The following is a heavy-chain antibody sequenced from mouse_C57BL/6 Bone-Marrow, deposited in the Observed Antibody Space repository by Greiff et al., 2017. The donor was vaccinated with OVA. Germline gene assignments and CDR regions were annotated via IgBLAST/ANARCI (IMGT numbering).Heavy chain of an antibody. CDR1: GFTFSDYG. J-gene: IGHJ1*03. CDR2: ISSGSSTI. D-gene: IGHD1-1*01. Sequence: DVKLVVSGGGLVKPGGSLKLSCAASGFTFSDYGMHWVRQAPEKGLEWVAYISSGSSTIYYADTVKGRFTISRDNAKNTLFLQMTSLRSEDTAMYYCARNYGSSLWYFDVWGTGTTVTVSS. CDR3: ARNYGSSLWYFDV. V-gene: IGHV5-17*01.